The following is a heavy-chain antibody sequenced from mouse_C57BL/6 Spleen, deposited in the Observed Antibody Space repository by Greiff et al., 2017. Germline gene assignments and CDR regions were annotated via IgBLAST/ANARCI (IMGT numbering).Heavy chain of an antibody. CDR1: GYTFTDYE. CDR2: IDPETGGT. J-gene: IGHJ2*01. V-gene: IGHV1-15*01. Sequence: QVQLKESGAELVRPGASVTLSCKASGYTFTDYEMHWVKQTPVHGLEWIGAIDPETGGTAYNQKFKGKAILTADKSSSTAYMELRSLTSEDSAVYYCTRPLIYDGYYWGQGTTLTVSS. D-gene: IGHD2-3*01. CDR3: TRPLIYDGYY.